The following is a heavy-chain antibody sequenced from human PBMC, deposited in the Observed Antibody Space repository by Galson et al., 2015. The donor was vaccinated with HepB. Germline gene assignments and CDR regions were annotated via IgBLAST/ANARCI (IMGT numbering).Heavy chain of an antibody. CDR2: INSDGSYT. CDR1: GFTFSSYW. CDR3: ASPYYYDTGARGA. Sequence: SLRLSCAASGFTFSSYWMHWVRQAPGKGLVWVSRINSDGSYTNYADSVKGRFTISRDNAKNTLYLQMNNLRAEDTAVYYCASPYYYDTGARGAWGQGTLVTVSS. V-gene: IGHV3-74*01. J-gene: IGHJ5*02. D-gene: IGHD3-22*01.